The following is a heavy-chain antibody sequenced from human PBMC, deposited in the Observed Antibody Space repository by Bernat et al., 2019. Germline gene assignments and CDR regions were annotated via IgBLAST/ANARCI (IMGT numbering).Heavy chain of an antibody. Sequence: EMQLVESGGGLVQPGGSLRLSCAASGFTVRNNHVSWFRQAAGKGLECVSVIYGGGGTYYADSAKGRFTISRDNSKNTLYLQMNSLRAEDTAVYYCAGLGSRWSLDYWGQGTLVTVSS. V-gene: IGHV3-66*04. D-gene: IGHD6-19*01. J-gene: IGHJ4*02. CDR3: AGLGSRWSLDY. CDR2: IYGGGGT. CDR1: GFTVRNNH.